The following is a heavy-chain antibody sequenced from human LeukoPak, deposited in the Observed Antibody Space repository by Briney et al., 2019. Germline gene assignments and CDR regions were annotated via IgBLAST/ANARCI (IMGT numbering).Heavy chain of an antibody. Sequence: GGSLRLSCAASGLTFSSYWMHWVRQAPGKGLVWVSRIKSDGSASSYADSVKGRFTISRDNAENTVYLQMNSLRAEDTAVYYCARQYSGYVGDDYWGQGTLVTVSS. V-gene: IGHV3-74*01. CDR1: GLTFSSYW. CDR3: ARQYSGYVGDDY. D-gene: IGHD5-12*01. CDR2: IKSDGSAS. J-gene: IGHJ4*02.